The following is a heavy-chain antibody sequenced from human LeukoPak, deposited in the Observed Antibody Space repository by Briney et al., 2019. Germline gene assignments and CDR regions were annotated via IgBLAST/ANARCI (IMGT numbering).Heavy chain of an antibody. J-gene: IGHJ4*02. CDR1: GYTFTSYA. V-gene: IGHV7-4-1*02. CDR2: INTNTGNP. CDR3: ARDPSGYYSYYFDY. D-gene: IGHD3-22*01. Sequence: ASVKVSCKASGYTFTSYAMNWVRQAPGQGLEWMGWINTNTGNPTYAQGFTGRFVFSLDTSVSTAYLQISSLKAEDTAVYYCARDPSGYYSYYFDYWGQGTLVTVSS.